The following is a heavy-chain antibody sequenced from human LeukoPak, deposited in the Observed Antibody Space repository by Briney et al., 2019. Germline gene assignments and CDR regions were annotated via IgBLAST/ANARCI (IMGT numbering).Heavy chain of an antibody. V-gene: IGHV3-30*19. CDR3: ARGALLERFFDY. Sequence: GGSQRLSCAASGFTFSRYGMHWVRQAPGKGLEWVAVIWYDDKYYADSVKGRFTISRDNSKNTLYLQMNSLRAEDTAVYYCARGALLERFFDYWGQGTLVTVSS. CDR1: GFTFSRYG. D-gene: IGHD1-1*01. J-gene: IGHJ4*02. CDR2: IWYDDK.